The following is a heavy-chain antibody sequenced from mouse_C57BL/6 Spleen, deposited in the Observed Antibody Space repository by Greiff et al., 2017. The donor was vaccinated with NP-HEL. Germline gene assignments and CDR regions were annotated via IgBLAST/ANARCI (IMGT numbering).Heavy chain of an antibody. CDR2: IDPSDSYT. CDR1: GYTFTSYW. CDR3: ASGTTVVARGFAY. V-gene: IGHV1-69*01. D-gene: IGHD1-1*01. Sequence: VQLQQSGAELVMPGASVKLSCKASGYTFTSYWMHWVKQRPGQGLEWIGEIDPSDSYTNYNQKFKGTSTLTVDKSSSTAYMQLSSLTSEDSTVYYCASGTTVVARGFAYWGQGTLVTVSA. J-gene: IGHJ3*01.